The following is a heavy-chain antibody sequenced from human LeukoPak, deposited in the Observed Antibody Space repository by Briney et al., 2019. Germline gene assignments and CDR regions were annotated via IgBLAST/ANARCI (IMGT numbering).Heavy chain of an antibody. CDR2: IIPIFGTA. Sequence: SVEVSCKASGGTFSSSAISWVRQAPGQGFEWMGGIIPIFGTANYAQKFQGRVTITADKSTSTAYMELSSLRSEDTAVYYCARGRVEMATPFDYWGQGTLVTVSS. CDR1: GGTFSSSA. J-gene: IGHJ4*02. CDR3: ARGRVEMATPFDY. V-gene: IGHV1-69*06. D-gene: IGHD5-24*01.